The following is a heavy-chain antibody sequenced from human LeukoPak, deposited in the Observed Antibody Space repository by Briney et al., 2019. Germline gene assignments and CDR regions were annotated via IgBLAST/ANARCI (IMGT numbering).Heavy chain of an antibody. D-gene: IGHD3-10*01. CDR2: MNPNSAGT. Sequence: ASVKVSCKASGYTFTDYYIHWVRQAPGQGLEWMGWMNPNSAGTNSAQKFQGRVTMTSDTSISTAYMELSRLRSDDTAVYYCARPGSWWFDPWGRGTLVTVSS. CDR3: ARPGSWWFDP. V-gene: IGHV1-2*02. CDR1: GYTFTDYY. J-gene: IGHJ5*02.